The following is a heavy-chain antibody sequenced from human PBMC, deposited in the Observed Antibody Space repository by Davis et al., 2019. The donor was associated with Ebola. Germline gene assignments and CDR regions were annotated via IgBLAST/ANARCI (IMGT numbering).Heavy chain of an antibody. J-gene: IGHJ4*02. D-gene: IGHD1-14*01. Sequence: PGGSLRLSCAASGFTVSSYAMPWVRQAPGKGLEWVAVISYDGSNKYYADSVKGRFTISRDNSKNTLYLQMNSLRAEDTAVYYCARESGTTFDYWGQGTLVTVSS. CDR1: GFTVSSYA. CDR3: ARESGTTFDY. CDR2: ISYDGSNK. V-gene: IGHV3-30-3*01.